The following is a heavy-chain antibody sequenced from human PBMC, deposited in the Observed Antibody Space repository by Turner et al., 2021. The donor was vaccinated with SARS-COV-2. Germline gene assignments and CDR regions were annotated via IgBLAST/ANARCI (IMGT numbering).Heavy chain of an antibody. CDR1: GGSISSSTYY. CDR2: IYYSGST. D-gene: IGHD3-22*01. Sequence: QLQLQESGPGLVKPSETLSPTCTVAGGSISSSTYYWGWIRQPPGKGLEWIGSIYYSGSTYYSPSLKSRVTIFVDTSKNQFSLKLGSVTAADTAVYYCAGRQRVYSYDTPFDPWGQGTLVTVSS. CDR3: AGRQRVYSYDTPFDP. J-gene: IGHJ5*02. V-gene: IGHV4-39*01.